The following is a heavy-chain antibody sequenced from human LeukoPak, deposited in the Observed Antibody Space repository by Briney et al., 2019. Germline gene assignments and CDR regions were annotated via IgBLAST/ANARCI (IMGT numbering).Heavy chain of an antibody. CDR3: ARKVPGGDYDY. Sequence: PSETLSLTCAVYGGSFSGYYWSWIRQPPGKGLEWIGEINHSGSTNYNPSLKSRVTISVDTSKNQFSLKLSSVTAADTAVYYCARKVPGGDYDYWGQGTLVTVSS. V-gene: IGHV4-34*01. J-gene: IGHJ4*02. CDR1: GGSFSGYY. CDR2: INHSGST. D-gene: IGHD1-26*01.